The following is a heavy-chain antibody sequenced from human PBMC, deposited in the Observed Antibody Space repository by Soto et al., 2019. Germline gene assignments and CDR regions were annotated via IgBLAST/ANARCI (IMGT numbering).Heavy chain of an antibody. CDR1: GFTFRRYA. V-gene: IGHV3-23*01. CDR3: STPTYSGPVDGHPDVDF. D-gene: IGHD1-26*01. CDR2: ISGSGVST. Sequence: PGGSLRLSCGASGFTFRRYAMSWVRQSPGKGLEWVSAISGSGVSTYYADSVKGRFTISRDNSKNTLYLQMSTLRAEDPAVYYCSTPTYSGPVDGHPDVDFRGQGTTVTGS. J-gene: IGHJ6*02.